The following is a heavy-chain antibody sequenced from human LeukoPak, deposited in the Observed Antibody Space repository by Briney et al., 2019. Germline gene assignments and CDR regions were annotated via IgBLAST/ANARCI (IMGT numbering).Heavy chain of an antibody. CDR1: GGSISSYY. CDR3: ATSESVLRYYGMDV. J-gene: IGHJ6*02. D-gene: IGHD3-3*01. Sequence: SETLSLTCTVSGGSISSYYWNWIRQPPGKGLEWIGHIDYSGSTNYNPSLKGRVTISVDTSKNQFSLKMSSVTAADTAVYYCATSESVLRYYGMDVWGQGTTVTVSS. CDR2: IDYSGST. V-gene: IGHV4-59*08.